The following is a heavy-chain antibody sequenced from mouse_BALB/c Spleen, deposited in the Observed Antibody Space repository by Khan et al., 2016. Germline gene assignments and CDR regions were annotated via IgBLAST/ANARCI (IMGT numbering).Heavy chain of an antibody. CDR2: ISYSGST. J-gene: IGHJ2*01. V-gene: IGHV3-2*02. Sequence: VQLKQSGPGLVKPSQSLSLTCTVTGYSITSGYGWNWIRQFPGNTLEWMGNISYSGSTNYNPSLKSRFSITRDTSKNQFFLQLNSVTTEDTAAYECARTARLKYWGQGTILTVSS. CDR3: ARTARLKY. D-gene: IGHD1-2*01. CDR1: GYSITSGYG.